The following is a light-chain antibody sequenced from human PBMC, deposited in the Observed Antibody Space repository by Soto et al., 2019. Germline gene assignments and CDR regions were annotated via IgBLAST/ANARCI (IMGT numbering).Light chain of an antibody. Sequence: EIVVTQSPATMSVSPGERATLSCRASQSVSSNLAWYQQKPGQAPRLLIYGASTRATGIPARFSGSGSGTEFTLTISSLQSEDFAVYYCQQYNNWLWTFGQGPKV. J-gene: IGKJ1*01. CDR3: QQYNNWLWT. V-gene: IGKV3-15*01. CDR1: QSVSSN. CDR2: GAS.